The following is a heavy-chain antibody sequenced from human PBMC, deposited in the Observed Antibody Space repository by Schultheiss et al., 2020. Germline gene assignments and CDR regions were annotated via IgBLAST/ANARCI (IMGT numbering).Heavy chain of an antibody. D-gene: IGHD6-6*01. J-gene: IGHJ6*02. CDR1: GLTVSSNY. CDR2: INSAGSST. CDR3: AKEYSSSFLSALRYYYYGMDV. V-gene: IGHV3-74*01. Sequence: GESLKISCAASGLTVSSNYMSWVRQAPGKGLVWVSLINSAGSSTNYADSVKGRFTISRDNAKNSLYLQMNRLRVEDTAVYYCAKEYSSSFLSALRYYYYGMDVWGQGTTVTVSS.